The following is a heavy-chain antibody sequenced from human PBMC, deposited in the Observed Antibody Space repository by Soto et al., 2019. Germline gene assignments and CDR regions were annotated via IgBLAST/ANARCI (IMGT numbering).Heavy chain of an antibody. CDR1: GYTFTSYS. Sequence: ASVKVSCKTSGYTFTSYSIQWVRHAPGQRLEWMGWINAGNGNTKYSQKFQDRLTITRDTSATTVYMELSSLTSEDTAVYFCARAIDGYYSWFAPWGQGTLVTVSS. V-gene: IGHV1-3*01. CDR2: INAGNGNT. J-gene: IGHJ5*02. D-gene: IGHD3-3*01. CDR3: ARAIDGYYSWFAP.